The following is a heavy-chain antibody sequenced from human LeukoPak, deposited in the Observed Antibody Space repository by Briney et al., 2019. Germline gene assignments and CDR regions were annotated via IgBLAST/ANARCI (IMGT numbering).Heavy chain of an antibody. Sequence: PGGSLRLSCAASGFTFSSYGMHWVRQAPGKGLEWVAFIRYDGSNKHYADSVKGRFTISRDNSKNTLYLQMNSLRAEDTAVYYCAKDLLVVVVAATGIDYWGQGTLVTVSS. V-gene: IGHV3-30*02. D-gene: IGHD2-15*01. CDR1: GFTFSSYG. CDR2: IRYDGSNK. J-gene: IGHJ4*02. CDR3: AKDLLVVVVAATGIDY.